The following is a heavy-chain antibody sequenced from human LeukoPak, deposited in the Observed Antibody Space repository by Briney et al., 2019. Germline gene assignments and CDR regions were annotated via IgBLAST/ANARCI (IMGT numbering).Heavy chain of an antibody. Sequence: PGGSLRLSCAASGFTFSSYAMHWVRQAPGKGLEWVAVISYDGSNKYYADSVKGRFTISRDNSKNTLYLQMNSLRAEDTAVYYCARGEYCSSTSCYTRDLDYWGQGTLVTVSS. J-gene: IGHJ4*02. CDR1: GFTFSSYA. D-gene: IGHD2-2*02. CDR3: ARGEYCSSTSCYTRDLDY. CDR2: ISYDGSNK. V-gene: IGHV3-30*01.